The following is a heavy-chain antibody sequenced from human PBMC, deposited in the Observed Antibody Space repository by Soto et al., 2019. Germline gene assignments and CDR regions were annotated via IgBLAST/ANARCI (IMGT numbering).Heavy chain of an antibody. CDR1: GGSISSGGYY. J-gene: IGHJ4*02. Sequence: QVQLQESGPGLVKPSQTLSLTCTVSGGSISSGGYYWSWIRQHPGKGLEWIGYIYYSGSTYYNPSLTRRVTISVDTSKNHFSLKLSSVTAADTAVYYCARGGQEYYYDSSGYYSWYYFDYWGQGTLVTVSS. CDR2: IYYSGST. CDR3: ARGGQEYYYDSSGYYSWYYFDY. D-gene: IGHD3-22*01. V-gene: IGHV4-31*03.